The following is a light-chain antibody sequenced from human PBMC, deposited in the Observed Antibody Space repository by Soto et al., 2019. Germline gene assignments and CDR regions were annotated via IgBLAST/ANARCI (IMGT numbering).Light chain of an antibody. V-gene: IGKV3-20*01. Sequence: EIVLTQSPGTQSLSPGERATLSCRASQSVSSSYLAWYQQKPGQAPRLLIYGASSRATGIPDRFSGSGSGSEFTLTISSLQSEDFAVYYCQQYSNWPPWTFGQGTRLEIK. CDR2: GAS. J-gene: IGKJ5*01. CDR1: QSVSSSY. CDR3: QQYSNWPPWT.